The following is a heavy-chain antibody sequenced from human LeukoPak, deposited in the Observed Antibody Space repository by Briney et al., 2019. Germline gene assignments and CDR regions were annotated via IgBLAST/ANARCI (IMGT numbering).Heavy chain of an antibody. J-gene: IGHJ3*02. CDR2: ISSSTGYT. CDR3: ARDAADYNDTSGYYDGFDI. Sequence: GGSLRLSCAASGFTFSDYYINWIRQAPGKGLEWVSRISSSTGYTDYADSVKGRFTISRDNTKNSLHLQMNSLRAEDTAVYYCARDAADYNDTSGYYDGFDIWGQGTMVTVSS. CDR1: GFTFSDYY. V-gene: IGHV3-11*05. D-gene: IGHD3-22*01.